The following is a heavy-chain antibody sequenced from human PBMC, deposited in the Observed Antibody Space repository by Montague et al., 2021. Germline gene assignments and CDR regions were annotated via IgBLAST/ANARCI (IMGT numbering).Heavy chain of an antibody. CDR3: ANFRQSVEMDV. J-gene: IGHJ6*02. Sequence: SLRLSCAASGFTISSWAMSWVRQAPGKGLECVSIINASGGKTHYADSMTGRFTISRDRSKNTLYLQMDSLRVEDTAVYYCANFRQSVEMDVWGQGTRVTVSS. D-gene: IGHD3-3*01. V-gene: IGHV3-23*01. CDR1: GFTISSWA. CDR2: INASGGKT.